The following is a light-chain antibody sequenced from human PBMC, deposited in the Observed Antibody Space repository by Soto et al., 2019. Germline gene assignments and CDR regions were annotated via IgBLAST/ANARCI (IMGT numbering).Light chain of an antibody. V-gene: IGKV3-20*01. J-gene: IGKJ1*01. CDR3: QQCGISTWP. CDR1: QPVSSSY. Sequence: EIVLTQSPGILSLSPGERATLSCRASQPVSSSYLAWYQQKPGQAPRLRIYGASTRATGIPDRFSVSGSGTDFTLTISRLEPEDFAVYYCQQCGISTWPFGQGTKVDIK. CDR2: GAS.